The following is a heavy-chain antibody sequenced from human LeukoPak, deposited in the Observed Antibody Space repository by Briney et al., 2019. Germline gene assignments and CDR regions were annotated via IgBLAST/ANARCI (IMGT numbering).Heavy chain of an antibody. J-gene: IGHJ5*02. Sequence: ASVKVSCKASSYTFTSYGISWVRQAPGQGLEWMGGIIPIFGTANYAQKFQGRVTITTDESTSTAYMELSSLRSEDTAVYYCARAPGIGWFDPWGQGTLVTVSS. CDR2: IIPIFGTA. CDR1: SYTFTSYG. CDR3: ARAPGIGWFDP. V-gene: IGHV1-69*05. D-gene: IGHD6-13*01.